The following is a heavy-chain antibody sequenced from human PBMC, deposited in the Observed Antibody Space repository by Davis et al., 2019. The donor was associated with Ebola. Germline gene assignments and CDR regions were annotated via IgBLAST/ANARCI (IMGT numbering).Heavy chain of an antibody. J-gene: IGHJ4*02. CDR1: GFTVSSNY. V-gene: IGHV3-53*01. D-gene: IGHD3-16*02. CDR2: IYSGGST. CDR3: ASGRLRLGELSPVDY. Sequence: PGGSLRLSCAASGFTVSSNYMSWVRQAPGKGLEWVSVIYSGGSTYYADSVKGRFTISRDNSKNTLYLQMNSLRAEDTAVYYCASGRLRLGELSPVDYWGQGTLVTVSS.